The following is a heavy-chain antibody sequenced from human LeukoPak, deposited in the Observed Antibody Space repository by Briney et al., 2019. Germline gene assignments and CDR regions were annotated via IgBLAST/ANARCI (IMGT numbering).Heavy chain of an antibody. J-gene: IGHJ4*02. Sequence: SETLSLTCTVSGGSIGSGYYWAWIRQPPGKGLEWIGSIHYGGTTHYNPSLQSRVAISADTSKNQFALDLRSVTAADTAVYYCTRDIGDFVSDFWGQGTLVTVSS. CDR3: TRDIGDFVSDF. CDR2: IHYGGTT. CDR1: GGSIGSGYY. D-gene: IGHD2-21*02. V-gene: IGHV4-39*02.